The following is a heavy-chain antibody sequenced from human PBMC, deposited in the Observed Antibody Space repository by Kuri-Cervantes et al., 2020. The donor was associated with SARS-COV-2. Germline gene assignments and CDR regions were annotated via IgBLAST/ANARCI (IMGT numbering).Heavy chain of an antibody. CDR1: GFTFSNFA. V-gene: IGHV3-23*01. CDR3: AKRGYSDTSGYLWSCNS. J-gene: IGHJ5*02. CDR2: ISGSAGNT. D-gene: IGHD3-22*01. Sequence: GGSLRLSCAASGFTFSNFAMNWVRQAPGKGLEWVSAISGSAGNTYYEDSVKGRFTISRDNSKNTLYLQMNSLRADDTAVYYCAKRGYSDTSGYLWSCNSWGQGTLVTVSS.